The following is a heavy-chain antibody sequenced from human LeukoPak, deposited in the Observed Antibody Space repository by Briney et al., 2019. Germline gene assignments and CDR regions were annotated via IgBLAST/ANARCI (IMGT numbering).Heavy chain of an antibody. CDR3: AGSGSYWVRDNWFDP. V-gene: IGHV4-34*01. CDR2: INHSGST. Sequence: PSETLSLTCAVYGGSSSGYYWSWIRQPPGKGLEWIGEINHSGSTNYNPSLKSRVTISVDTSKNQFSLKLSSVTAADTAVYYCAGSGSYWVRDNWFDPWGQGTLVTVSS. J-gene: IGHJ5*02. CDR1: GGSSSGYY. D-gene: IGHD1-26*01.